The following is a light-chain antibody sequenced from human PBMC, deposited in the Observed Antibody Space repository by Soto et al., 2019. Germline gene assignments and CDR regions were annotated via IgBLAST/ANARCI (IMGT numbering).Light chain of an antibody. CDR1: YSVSSSY. Sequence: EIVLTQSPGTLSLSPGERATLSCRASYSVSSSYLAWYQQKPGQAPRLLIYSASRRATGIPDRFSGSGSGTDFTLTVSRLEPEDFAVFYCQQYGDSPYTFGQATKLEIK. V-gene: IGKV3-20*01. J-gene: IGKJ2*01. CDR2: SAS. CDR3: QQYGDSPYT.